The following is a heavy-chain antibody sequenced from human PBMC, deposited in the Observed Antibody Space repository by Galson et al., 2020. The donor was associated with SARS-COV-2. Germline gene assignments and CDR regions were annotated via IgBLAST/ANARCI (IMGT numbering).Heavy chain of an antibody. CDR2: ISSSGTNI. CDR3: ASPYLAAASFFGAFDV. CDR1: GFIFSSYE. V-gene: IGHV3-48*03. D-gene: IGHD6-13*01. Sequence: GGSLRLSCAGSGFIFSSYEMNWVRQAPGKGLEWVSYISSSGTNIYYADSVKGRFTISRDNAKNSLYLQMTSLRAEDTAVYYCASPYLAAASFFGAFDVWGVGKMVTVSS. J-gene: IGHJ3*01.